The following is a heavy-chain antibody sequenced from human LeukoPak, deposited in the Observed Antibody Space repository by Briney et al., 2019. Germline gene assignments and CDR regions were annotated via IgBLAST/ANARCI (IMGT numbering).Heavy chain of an antibody. J-gene: IGHJ6*03. Sequence: SQTLSLTCTVSGGSISSSTYFWGWIRQPPGKGLEWIGSIYYYSGSTYYNPSLKSRVTISVDTSKNQFSLKLSSVTAADTAVYYCARGLPQRNGYYMDVWGQGTTVTVSS. D-gene: IGHD1-1*01. CDR1: GGSISSSTYF. CDR3: ARGLPQRNGYYMDV. CDR2: IYYYSGST. V-gene: IGHV4-39*07.